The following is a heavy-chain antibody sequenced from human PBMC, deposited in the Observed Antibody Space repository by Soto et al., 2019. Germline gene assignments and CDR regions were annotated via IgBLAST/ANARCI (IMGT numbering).Heavy chain of an antibody. CDR1: GGSFRGYS. CDR3: ARGRWYYYDSSGYYYY. CDR2: INHSGST. V-gene: IGHV4-34*01. Sequence: QVQLQQWGAGLLKPSETLSLTCAVYGGSFRGYSWSWIRQPPGKGLGWIGEINHSGSTNYNPSLKSRVTISVDTSKNQFSLKLSSVTAADTAVYYCARGRWYYYDSSGYYYYWGQGTLVTVSS. J-gene: IGHJ4*02. D-gene: IGHD3-22*01.